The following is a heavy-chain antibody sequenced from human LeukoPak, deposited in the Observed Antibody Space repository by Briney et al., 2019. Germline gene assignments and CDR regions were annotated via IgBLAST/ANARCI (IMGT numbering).Heavy chain of an antibody. CDR3: ARETYYYDSSGYYRY. J-gene: IGHJ4*02. CDR2: ISGSGGST. D-gene: IGHD3-22*01. CDR1: GFTFSSYA. Sequence: GGSLRLSCAASGFTFSSYAMSWVRQAPGKGLEWVSAISGSGGSTYYADSVKGRFTISRDNSKNTLYLQMNSLRAEDTAVYYCARETYYYDSSGYYRYWGQGTLVTVSS. V-gene: IGHV3-23*01.